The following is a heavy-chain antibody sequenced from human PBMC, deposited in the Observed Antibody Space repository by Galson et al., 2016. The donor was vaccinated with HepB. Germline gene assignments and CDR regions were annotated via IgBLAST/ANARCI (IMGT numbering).Heavy chain of an antibody. CDR3: ASGGRRGRNWFDP. D-gene: IGHD1-26*01. V-gene: IGHV4-30-4*01. Sequence: LSLTCTVSGGSISSGDYYWSWIRQPPGKGLEWIGYIYYSGSTYYNPSLKSRVTISVDTSNNQFSLMLNSVTAADTAVYYCASGGRRGRNWFDPWGQGTLVTVSS. CDR1: GGSISSGDYY. CDR2: IYYSGST. J-gene: IGHJ5*02.